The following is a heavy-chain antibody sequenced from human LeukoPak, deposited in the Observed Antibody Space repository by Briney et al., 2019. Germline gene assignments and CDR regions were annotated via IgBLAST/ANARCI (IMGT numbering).Heavy chain of an antibody. V-gene: IGHV3-23*01. D-gene: IGHD2-2*01. Sequence: HPGGSLRLSCAASGFTFSVHWMSWVRQAPGKGLEWVSAISGSGGSTYYADSVKGRFTISRDNSKNTLYLQMNSLRAEDTAVYYCAKLPREYLWEDWFDPWGQGTLVTVSS. CDR1: GFTFSVHW. CDR2: ISGSGGST. CDR3: AKLPREYLWEDWFDP. J-gene: IGHJ5*02.